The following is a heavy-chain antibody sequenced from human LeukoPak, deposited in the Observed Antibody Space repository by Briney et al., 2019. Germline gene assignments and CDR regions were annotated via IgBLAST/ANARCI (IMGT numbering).Heavy chain of an antibody. V-gene: IGHV3-23*01. Sequence: GGSLRLSCAAAGFTFSNYAMSWVRQAPGKGLECVSTISGSGGGTDYADSVKGRFTISRDNSKNTVYLQMNSLRAEDTAVYYCARGLRNTDTFDIWGQGTMVTVSS. CDR3: ARGLRNTDTFDI. CDR1: GFTFSNYA. CDR2: ISGSGGGT. J-gene: IGHJ3*02.